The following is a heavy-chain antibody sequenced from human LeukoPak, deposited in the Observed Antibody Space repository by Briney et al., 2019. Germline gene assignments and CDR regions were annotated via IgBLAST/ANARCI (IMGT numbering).Heavy chain of an antibody. CDR3: AKDLGTVVYYYGMDV. Sequence: GRSLRLSCAASGFTFSSYGMHWVRQAPGKGLEWEAVISYDGSNKYYADSVKGRFTISRDNSKNTLYLQMNSLRAEDTAVYYCAKDLGTVVYYYGMDVWGQGTTVTVSS. V-gene: IGHV3-30*18. D-gene: IGHD4-23*01. CDR2: ISYDGSNK. CDR1: GFTFSSYG. J-gene: IGHJ6*02.